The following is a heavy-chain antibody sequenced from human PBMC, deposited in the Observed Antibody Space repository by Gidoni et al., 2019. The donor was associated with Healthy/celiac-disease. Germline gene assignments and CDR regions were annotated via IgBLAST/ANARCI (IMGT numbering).Heavy chain of an antibody. CDR1: GFTFSSYA. D-gene: IGHD3-10*01. CDR2: ISSNGGST. V-gene: IGHV3-64D*06. Sequence: EVQLVESGGGLVQPGGSLRLSCSASGFTFSSYAMHWVRQAPGKGLEYVSAISSNGGSTYYADSVKGRFTISRDNSKNTLYLQMSSLRAEDTAVYYCVKDSVGGFGELQYLVPFLGAGGYMDVWGKGTTVTVSS. CDR3: VKDSVGGFGELQYLVPFLGAGGYMDV. J-gene: IGHJ6*03.